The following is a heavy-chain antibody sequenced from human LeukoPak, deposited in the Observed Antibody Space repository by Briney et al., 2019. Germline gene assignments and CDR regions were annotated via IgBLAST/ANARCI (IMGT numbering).Heavy chain of an antibody. D-gene: IGHD4-17*01. CDR2: ISGSGDNT. Sequence: SGGSLRLSCAASVFTFSSYAMSWVRQAPGKGLEWVSSISGSGDNTYYADSVKDRFSISRDNSKTTVSLQMNGTRADYSAVYYCAKGRGTAVTSAANYWGQGTLVTVSS. CDR3: AKGRGTAVTSAANY. CDR1: VFTFSSYA. V-gene: IGHV3-23*01. J-gene: IGHJ4*02.